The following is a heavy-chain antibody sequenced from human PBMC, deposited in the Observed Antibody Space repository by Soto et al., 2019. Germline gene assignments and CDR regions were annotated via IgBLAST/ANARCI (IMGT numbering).Heavy chain of an antibody. D-gene: IGHD3-10*01. Sequence: GGSLRLSCAASGFTFSSYAMHWVRQAPGKGLEWVAVISYDGSNKYYADSVKGRFTISRDNSKNTLYLQMNSLRAEDTAVYYCARVDXMVRGVIMPYYYYGMDVWGQGTTVTVSS. CDR1: GFTFSSYA. V-gene: IGHV3-30-3*01. CDR2: ISYDGSNK. CDR3: ARVDXMVRGVIMPYYYYGMDV. J-gene: IGHJ6*02.